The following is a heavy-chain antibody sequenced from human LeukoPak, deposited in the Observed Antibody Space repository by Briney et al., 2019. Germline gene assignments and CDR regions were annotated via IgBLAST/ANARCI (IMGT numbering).Heavy chain of an antibody. CDR3: ARVGRYSSTWPPEGDDAFDI. Sequence: ASVKVSCKASGNTFSSYGISWVRQAPGQGLEWMGWISGYNGYTNYEQKFQGRVIMTTDTPTGAAYMDLRSLRSDDTAVYFCARVGRYSSTWPPEGDDAFDIWGQGTMVTVSS. V-gene: IGHV1-18*01. CDR2: ISGYNGYT. D-gene: IGHD6-13*01. J-gene: IGHJ3*02. CDR1: GNTFSSYG.